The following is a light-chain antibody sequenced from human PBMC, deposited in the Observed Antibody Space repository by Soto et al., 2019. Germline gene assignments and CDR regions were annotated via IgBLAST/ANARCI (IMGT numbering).Light chain of an antibody. Sequence: QSARTQPASLSGSPGQSITISCTGTSSDIGAYNFVSWYQQHPGKAPKLMLYDVNIRPSGVSNRFSGSKSGNTASLTISGLQAEDEADYYCTSWTTSTTMIFGGGTKLTVL. CDR2: DVN. V-gene: IGLV2-14*03. CDR1: SSDIGAYNF. J-gene: IGLJ2*01. CDR3: TSWTTSTTMI.